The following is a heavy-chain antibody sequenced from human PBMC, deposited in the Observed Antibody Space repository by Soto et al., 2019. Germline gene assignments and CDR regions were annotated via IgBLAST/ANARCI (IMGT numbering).Heavy chain of an antibody. V-gene: IGHV5-10-1*01. J-gene: IGHJ4*02. CDR1: GYSFTSYW. Sequence: EVQLVQSGAEVKKPGESLRISCKGAGYSFTSYWITWVRQMPGKGLECMGRTDPSDSYTNYSPSFQGHVTISADKSISTAYLQWSSLKASDSATYYCARLPLVSMVRGIIVDDYWGQGTLVTVSS. CDR3: ARLPLVSMVRGIIVDDY. CDR2: TDPSDSYT. D-gene: IGHD3-10*01.